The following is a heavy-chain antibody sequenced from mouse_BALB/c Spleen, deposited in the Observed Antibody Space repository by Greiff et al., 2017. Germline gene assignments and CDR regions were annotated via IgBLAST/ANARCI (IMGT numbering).Heavy chain of an antibody. D-gene: IGHD2-1*01. CDR2: ILPGSGST. J-gene: IGHJ4*01. V-gene: IGHV1-9*01. CDR1: GYTFSSYW. Sequence: VQLQESGAELMKPGASVKISCKATGYTFSSYWIEWVKQRPGHGLEWIGEILPGSGSTNYNEKFKGKATFTADTSSNTAYMQLSSLTSEDSAVYYCARRGGNYFYYAMDYWGQGTSVTVSS. CDR3: ARRGGNYFYYAMDY.